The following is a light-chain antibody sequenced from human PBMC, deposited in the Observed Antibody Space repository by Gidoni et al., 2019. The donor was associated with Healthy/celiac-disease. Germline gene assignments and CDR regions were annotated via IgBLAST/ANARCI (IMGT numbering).Light chain of an antibody. CDR3: QKYNSATLT. CDR2: AAS. J-gene: IGKJ4*01. CDR1: QGISNY. V-gene: IGKV1-27*01. Sequence: DIKMTQSPSSLSASVGDRVTITCRASQGISNYLAWYQQNTGQVPKLLIYAASTLQSGVPSRFSGSGSGTDFTLTISSLQPEDVPTYYCQKYNSATLTFXGXTKVEIK.